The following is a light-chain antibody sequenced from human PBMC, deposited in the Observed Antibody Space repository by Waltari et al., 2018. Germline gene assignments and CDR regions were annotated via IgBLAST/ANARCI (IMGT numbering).Light chain of an antibody. CDR2: DVT. V-gene: IGLV2-11*01. CDR3: CSFAGSYTWV. CDR1: SSDVGGYKH. J-gene: IGLJ3*02. Sequence: QSALTQPRSVSGSPGQSVTISCTGTSSDVGGYKHVSWYQQHPGEAPKLIFYDVTKRPSGVPDRFSGSKSGNTASLTISGLQAEDEADYDCCSFAGSYTWVFGGGTKVTVL.